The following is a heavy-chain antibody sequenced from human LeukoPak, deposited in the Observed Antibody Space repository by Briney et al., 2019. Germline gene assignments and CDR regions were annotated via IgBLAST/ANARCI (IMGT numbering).Heavy chain of an antibody. D-gene: IGHD5-24*01. CDR1: GFFFSNYV. Sequence: PGGSLRLSCAASGFFFSNYVMNWVRQAPGKRLEWVSAISGSAASTYYADSVKGRFTISRDNSKNTLYLQMNSLRAEDTAVYYCAKDSRDGYNAGYFDYWGQGTLVTVSS. CDR2: ISGSAAST. V-gene: IGHV3-23*01. CDR3: AKDSRDGYNAGYFDY. J-gene: IGHJ4*02.